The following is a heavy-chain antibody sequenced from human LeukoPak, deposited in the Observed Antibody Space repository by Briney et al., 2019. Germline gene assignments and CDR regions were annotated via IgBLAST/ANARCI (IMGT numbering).Heavy chain of an antibody. D-gene: IGHD2/OR15-2a*01. V-gene: IGHV3-33*08. J-gene: IGHJ4*02. Sequence: PGGSLRLSCAGSGFAFSSYGLHWVRQAPGKGLQWVAVISSDGRIDYYEDSVKGRFTISRDNSKNTLYLQMNSLRAEDTAVYYCAGQASGGPFHWGQGTLVTVSS. CDR3: AGQASGGPFH. CDR1: GFAFSSYG. CDR2: ISSDGRID.